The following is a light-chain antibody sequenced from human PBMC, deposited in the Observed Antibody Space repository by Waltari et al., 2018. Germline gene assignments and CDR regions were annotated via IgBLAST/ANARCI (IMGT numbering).Light chain of an antibody. Sequence: DIQMTQSPSSLSASGGDRVTITCRASQSISSYLNWYQQKPGKAPTLLIYAASSLQSGVPSRFSGSGSGTDFTLTISSLQPEDFATYYCQQLHSYPRAFGGGTKVESK. V-gene: IGKV1-39*01. CDR2: AAS. CDR1: QSISSY. CDR3: QQLHSYPRA. J-gene: IGKJ4*01.